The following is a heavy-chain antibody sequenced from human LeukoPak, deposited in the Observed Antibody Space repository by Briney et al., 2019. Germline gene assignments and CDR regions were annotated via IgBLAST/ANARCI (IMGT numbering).Heavy chain of an antibody. D-gene: IGHD3-9*01. J-gene: IGHJ3*02. CDR3: AREGYILTGYGPTPDAFDI. CDR1: GFTFSSYA. Sequence: GGSLRLSCAASGFTFSSYAMHWVRQAPGKGLEWVAVISYNGSNKYYADSVKGRFTTSRDNSKDTLYLQMNSLRAEDTAVYYCAREGYILTGYGPTPDAFDIWGQGTMVTVSS. CDR2: ISYNGSNK. V-gene: IGHV3-30-3*01.